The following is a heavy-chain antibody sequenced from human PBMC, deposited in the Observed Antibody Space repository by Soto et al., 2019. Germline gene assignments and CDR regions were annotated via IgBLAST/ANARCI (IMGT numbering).Heavy chain of an antibody. J-gene: IGHJ4*02. CDR2: ISYDGSNK. V-gene: IGHV3-30*03. CDR1: GFTFSSYG. CDR3: AIYSSGWYPLDY. Sequence: PGGSLRLSCAASGFTFSSYGMHWVRQAPGKGLEWVAVISYDGSNKYYADSVKGRFTISRDNSENTLYLQMNSLRAEDTAVYYCAIYSSGWYPLDYWGQGTLVTVSS. D-gene: IGHD6-19*01.